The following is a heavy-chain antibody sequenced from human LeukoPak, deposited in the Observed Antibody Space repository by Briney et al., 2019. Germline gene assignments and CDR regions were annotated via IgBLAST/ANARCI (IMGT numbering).Heavy chain of an antibody. CDR2: ISSSGSGGNT. V-gene: IGHV3-23*01. CDR3: ARGPYSGKPIGY. D-gene: IGHD1-26*01. J-gene: IGHJ4*02. Sequence: GGSLRLSCTASGVTLSSYAMSWARQAPGKGLEWVSGISSSGSGGNTYYADSVKGRFTISRDSSKNTLFLHMNTLRAEDTAAYYCARGPYSGKPIGYWGQGTLVTVSS. CDR1: GVTLSSYA.